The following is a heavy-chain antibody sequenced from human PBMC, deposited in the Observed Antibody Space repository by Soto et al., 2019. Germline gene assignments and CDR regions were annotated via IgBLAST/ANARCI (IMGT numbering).Heavy chain of an antibody. V-gene: IGHV3-64D*08. D-gene: IGHD3-10*01. J-gene: IGHJ4*02. Sequence: GGSLRLSCSASGFTFSSYAMHWVRQAPGKGLEYVSAISSNGGSTYYADSVKGRFTISRDNSKNTLYLQMSSLRAEDTAVYYCVKDPYKLYGSGIAPDYWGQGTLVTVSS. CDR3: VKDPYKLYGSGIAPDY. CDR1: GFTFSSYA. CDR2: ISSNGGST.